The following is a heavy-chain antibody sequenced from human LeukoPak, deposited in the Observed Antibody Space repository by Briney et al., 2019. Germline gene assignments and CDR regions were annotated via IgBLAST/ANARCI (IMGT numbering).Heavy chain of an antibody. CDR1: GGSFSGYY. V-gene: IGHV4-34*01. CDR3: ARGRATMVRGGRDYYYYYMDV. CDR2: INHSGST. J-gene: IGHJ6*03. D-gene: IGHD3-10*01. Sequence: SETLSLTCAVYGGSFSGYYWSWIRQPPGKGLEWIGEINHSGSTNYNPSLKSRVTISVDTSKNQFSLKLSSVTAADTAVYYCARGRATMVRGGRDYYYYYMDVWGKGTTVIVSS.